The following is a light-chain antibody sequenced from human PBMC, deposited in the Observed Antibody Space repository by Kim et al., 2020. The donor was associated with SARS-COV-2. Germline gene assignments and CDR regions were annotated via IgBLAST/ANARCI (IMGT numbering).Light chain of an antibody. CDR3: SSYTSSKTWV. CDR2: DVT. J-gene: IGLJ3*02. V-gene: IGLV2-14*03. CDR1: NSDIGGYTY. Sequence: GQWFTISCTGSNSDIGGYTYVSWYQQHPGKAPTLIIYDVTKRPSGVSDRFSGSKSGNTASLIISGLQADEEADYYCSSYTSSKTWVFGGGTQLTVL.